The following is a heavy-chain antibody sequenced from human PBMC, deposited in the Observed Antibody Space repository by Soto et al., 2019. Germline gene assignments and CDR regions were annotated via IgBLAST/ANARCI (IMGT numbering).Heavy chain of an antibody. CDR3: AACPGGAIFGVVIRIALGPFQY. V-gene: IGHV3-23*01. Sequence: GGSLRLSCAASGFTFSSYAMSWVRQAPGKGLEWVSAISGSGGSTYYADSVKGRFTISRDNSKNTLYLQMNSLRAEDTAVYYCAACPGGAIFGVVIRIALGPFQYWGQGTLVTVSS. D-gene: IGHD3-3*01. CDR1: GFTFSSYA. CDR2: ISGSGGST. J-gene: IGHJ4*02.